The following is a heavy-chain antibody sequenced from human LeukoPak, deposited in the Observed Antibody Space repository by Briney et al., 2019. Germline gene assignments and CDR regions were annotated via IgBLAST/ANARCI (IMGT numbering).Heavy chain of an antibody. CDR3: AKAAFSRTSYFDY. CDR1: GFTFSTYT. CDR2: ISGSGGNT. D-gene: IGHD3-3*02. Sequence: GGSLRLSCAASGFTFSTYTMSWVRQAPGKGLEWVSAISGSGGNTYYADSVKGRFTISRDNSKNTLYLQMDTLRADDTAVYYCAKAAFSRTSYFDYWGQGTLVTASS. V-gene: IGHV3-23*01. J-gene: IGHJ4*02.